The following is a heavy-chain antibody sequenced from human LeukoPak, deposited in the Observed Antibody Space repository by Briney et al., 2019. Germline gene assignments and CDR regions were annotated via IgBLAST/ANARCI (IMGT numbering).Heavy chain of an antibody. Sequence: GESLQISCQGSGYSFTTYWIGWVRQVPGKGLEWIGNIYPGDSDTRYSPSFQGQVTISADKSISTAYLEWSRLKASDTAMYYCATPGRSGYYLSFDYWGRGTLVTVSS. V-gene: IGHV5-51*01. CDR1: GYSFTTYW. CDR2: IYPGDSDT. J-gene: IGHJ4*02. D-gene: IGHD3-22*01. CDR3: ATPGRSGYYLSFDY.